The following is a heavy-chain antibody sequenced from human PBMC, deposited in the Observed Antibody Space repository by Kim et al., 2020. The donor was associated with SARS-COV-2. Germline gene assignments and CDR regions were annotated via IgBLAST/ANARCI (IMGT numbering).Heavy chain of an antibody. Sequence: SETLSLTCAVYGGSFSGYYWSWIRQPPGKGLEWIGEINHSGSTNYNPSLKSRVTISVDTSKNQFSLKLSSVTAADTAVYYCARGLPRNYDYVWGSYRRRYYFDYWGQGTLVTVSS. CDR2: INHSGST. D-gene: IGHD3-16*02. CDR3: ARGLPRNYDYVWGSYRRRYYFDY. CDR1: GGSFSGYY. V-gene: IGHV4-34*01. J-gene: IGHJ4*02.